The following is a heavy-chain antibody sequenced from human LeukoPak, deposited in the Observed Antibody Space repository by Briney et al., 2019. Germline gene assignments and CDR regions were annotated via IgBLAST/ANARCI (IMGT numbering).Heavy chain of an antibody. V-gene: IGHV4-34*01. D-gene: IGHD3-22*01. CDR1: GGSFSGYY. Sequence: SETLSLTCAVYGGSFSGYYWSWIRQPPGKGLEWIGEINHSGGTNYNPSLKSRVTISVDTSKNQFSLKLSSVTAADTAVYYCARSVSSGPYDYWGQGTLVTVSS. J-gene: IGHJ4*02. CDR2: INHSGGT. CDR3: ARSVSSGPYDY.